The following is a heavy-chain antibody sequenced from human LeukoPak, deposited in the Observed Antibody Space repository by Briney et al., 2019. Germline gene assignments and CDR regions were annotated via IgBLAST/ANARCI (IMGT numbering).Heavy chain of an antibody. CDR3: ARSLYSSYYYYGMDV. CDR2: IYPGDSDT. Sequence: GESLKISRKGSGYSFTSYWIGWVRQMPGKGLEWMGIIYPGDSDTRYSPSFQGQVTISADKSISTAYLQWSSLKASDTAMYYCARSLYSSYYYYGMDVWGQGTTVTVSS. D-gene: IGHD4-11*01. V-gene: IGHV5-51*01. CDR1: GYSFTSYW. J-gene: IGHJ6*02.